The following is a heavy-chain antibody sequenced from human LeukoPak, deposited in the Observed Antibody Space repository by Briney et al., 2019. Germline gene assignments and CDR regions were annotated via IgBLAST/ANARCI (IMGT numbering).Heavy chain of an antibody. V-gene: IGHV4-59*12. CDR3: AREACSGNDCTNFDF. CDR1: GDSLSDNY. Sequence: SETLSLTCTVSGDSLSDNYWGWIRQPPGKGLECVGYISSSGTAYNPSLKSRLTISKDTSKSQFSLKLSSVTAADTAVYYCAREACSGNDCTNFDFWGQGTLVTVSS. J-gene: IGHJ4*02. D-gene: IGHD2-15*01. CDR2: ISSSGTA.